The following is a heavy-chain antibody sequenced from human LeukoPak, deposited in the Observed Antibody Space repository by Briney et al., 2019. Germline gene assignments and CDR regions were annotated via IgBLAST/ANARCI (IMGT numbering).Heavy chain of an antibody. CDR1: GFTFSSYG. V-gene: IGHV3-30*02. J-gene: IGHJ4*02. CDR3: AKERASRLPFDS. CDR2: IRYDGSNK. Sequence: GGSLRLSCAASGFTFSSYGMHWVRQAPGKGLEWVAFIRYDGSNKYYADSVKGRFTISRDNSKDTLYLQMNSLRVEDTAVYYCAKERASRLPFDSWGQGTLVTVSS. D-gene: IGHD4-11*01.